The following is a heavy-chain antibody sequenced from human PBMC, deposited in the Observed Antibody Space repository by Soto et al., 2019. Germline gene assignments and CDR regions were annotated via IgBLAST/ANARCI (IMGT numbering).Heavy chain of an antibody. J-gene: IGHJ4*02. Sequence: GGSLRLSCAASGFTVSSNYMSWVRQAPGKGLEWVSVIYSGGSTYYADSVKGRFTISRDNSKNTLYLQMNSLRAEDTAVYYCANLADNYYDSSGYYGYYFDYWGQGTLVTVSS. CDR3: ANLADNYYDSSGYYGYYFDY. CDR2: IYSGGST. CDR1: GFTVSSNY. V-gene: IGHV3-53*01. D-gene: IGHD3-22*01.